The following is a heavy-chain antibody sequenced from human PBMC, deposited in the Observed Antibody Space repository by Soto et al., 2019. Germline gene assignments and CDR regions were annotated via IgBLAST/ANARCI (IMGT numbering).Heavy chain of an antibody. V-gene: IGHV2-26*01. CDR3: ARIAYSSSSPWFDP. Sequence: SGPTLVNPTETLTLTCTVSGFSLSNARMGVSWIRQPPGKALEWLAHIFSNDEKSYSTSLKSRLTISKDTSKSQVVLTMTNMDPVDTATYYCARIAYSSSSPWFDPWGQGTLVTVSS. D-gene: IGHD6-6*01. J-gene: IGHJ5*02. CDR1: GFSLSNARMG. CDR2: IFSNDEK.